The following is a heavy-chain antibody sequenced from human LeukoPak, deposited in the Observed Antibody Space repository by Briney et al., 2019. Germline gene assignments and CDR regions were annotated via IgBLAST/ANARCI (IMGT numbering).Heavy chain of an antibody. CDR3: ARDNSGVLDY. V-gene: IGHV4-31*03. J-gene: IGHJ4*02. CDR2: IYYTGNT. Sequence: SQTQSLTCTVAGGFFSSGGYYWSWIRQCPGKGLEWIGYIYYTGNTYYNPSLKSRVAISVDTSKNQFSLKLTSVTAADTAVYYCARDNSGVLDYWGQGTLVTVSS. CDR1: GGFFSSGGYY. D-gene: IGHD3-10*01.